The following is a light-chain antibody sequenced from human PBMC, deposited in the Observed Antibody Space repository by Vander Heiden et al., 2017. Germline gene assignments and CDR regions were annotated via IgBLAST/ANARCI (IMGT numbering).Light chain of an antibody. CDR3: QQYDSPPRT. V-gene: IGKV3-20*01. CDR1: QCVRSSH. J-gene: IGKJ2*01. Sequence: ELVLPHSPGTLSLSPRESAPHSCGATQCVRSSHLAWYQQKPGQAPRLLIYGTSSRATGIPDRFSGSGSGTDFTLTISRLEPEDFAVYYCQQYDSPPRTFGQGTKLENK. CDR2: GTS.